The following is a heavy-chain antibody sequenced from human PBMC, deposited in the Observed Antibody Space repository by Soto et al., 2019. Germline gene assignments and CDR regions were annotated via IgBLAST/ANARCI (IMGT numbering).Heavy chain of an antibody. J-gene: IGHJ6*02. D-gene: IGHD2-2*02. Sequence: PGGSLRLSCVGSGFTFSTYSINWVRQAPGKGLEWVASISSRSDIYYADSVKGRFTISRDNAKNSVSLQMNSLRAEDTAVYYCAREYTAWPLAYGLDVWGQGTTVTVSS. V-gene: IGHV3-21*01. CDR3: AREYTAWPLAYGLDV. CDR2: ISSRSDI. CDR1: GFTFSTYS.